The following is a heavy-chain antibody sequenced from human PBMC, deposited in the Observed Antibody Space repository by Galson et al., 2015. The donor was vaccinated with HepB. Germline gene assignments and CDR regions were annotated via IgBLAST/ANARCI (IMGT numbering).Heavy chain of an antibody. CDR3: GYSGSARDGYYYGMDV. J-gene: IGHJ6*02. D-gene: IGHD6-6*01. Sequence: SVKVSCKASGYTFTSYGISWVRQAPGQGLEWMGWISAYNGNTNYAQKLQGRVTMTTDTSTSTAYMELRSLRSDDTAVYYCGYSGSARDGYYYGMDVWGQGTTVTVSS. CDR2: ISAYNGNT. V-gene: IGHV1-18*04. CDR1: GYTFTSYG.